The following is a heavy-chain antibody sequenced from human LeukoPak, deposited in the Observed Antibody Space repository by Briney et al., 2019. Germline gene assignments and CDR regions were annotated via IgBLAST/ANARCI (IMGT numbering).Heavy chain of an antibody. V-gene: IGHV3-7*01. D-gene: IGHD2/OR15-2a*01. CDR2: IKQDGSEK. CDR3: ARHSNDYYFDY. J-gene: IGHJ4*02. CDR1: RFTFSSYW. Sequence: GSLRLSCAASRFTFSSYWMSWVRQAPGKGLEWVANIKQDGSEKYYVDSVKGRFTISRDNAKNSLYLQMNSLSAEVTAVYYCARHSNDYYFDYWGQGTLVTVSS.